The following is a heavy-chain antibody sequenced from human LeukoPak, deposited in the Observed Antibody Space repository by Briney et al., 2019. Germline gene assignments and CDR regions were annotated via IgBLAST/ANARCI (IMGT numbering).Heavy chain of an antibody. CDR3: ARLPHYIVGAIAY. D-gene: IGHD1-26*01. J-gene: IGHJ4*02. V-gene: IGHV1-2*02. CDR2: INPNGGGT. CDR1: GYTFTGFY. Sequence: GASVKVSCKASGYTFTGFYMHWVRQAPGQGGEWMGWINPNGGGTNTAQKFQGRVTMTRDTSINTAYMELSRLTSDDTAVYYCARLPHYIVGAIAYWGQGTLVAVSS.